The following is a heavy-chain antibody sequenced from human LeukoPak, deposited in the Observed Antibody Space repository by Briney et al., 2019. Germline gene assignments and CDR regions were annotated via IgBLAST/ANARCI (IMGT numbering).Heavy chain of an antibody. Sequence: PGGSLRPSCAASGFTFSSYAMSWVRQAPGKGLEWVSAISGSGGSTYYADSVKGRFTISRDNSKNTLYLQMNSPRAEDTAVYYCAKAVSGTWDWFDPWGQGTLVTVSS. CDR2: ISGSGGST. D-gene: IGHD6-19*01. CDR1: GFTFSSYA. V-gene: IGHV3-23*01. J-gene: IGHJ5*02. CDR3: AKAVSGTWDWFDP.